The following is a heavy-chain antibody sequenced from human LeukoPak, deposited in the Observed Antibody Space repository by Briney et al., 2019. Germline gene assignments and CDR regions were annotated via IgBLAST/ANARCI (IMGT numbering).Heavy chain of an antibody. J-gene: IGHJ4*02. D-gene: IGHD2-2*01. CDR2: IIPIFGTA. CDR3: AREADCGSTSCSFDY. CDR1: GGTFSSYA. V-gene: IGHV1-69*05. Sequence: ASVKVSCKASGGTFSSYAISWVRQAPGQGLEWMGGIIPIFGTANYAQKFQGRVTITTDESTSTAYMELSSLRSEDTAVYYCAREADCGSTSCSFDYWGQGTLVTVSS.